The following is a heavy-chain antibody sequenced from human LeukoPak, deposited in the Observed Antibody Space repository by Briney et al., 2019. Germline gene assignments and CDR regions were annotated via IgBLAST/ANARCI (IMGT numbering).Heavy chain of an antibody. V-gene: IGHV3-53*01. J-gene: IGHJ6*02. CDR1: GFTVTSNY. Sequence: PRGSLRLSCAASGFTVTSNYMSWVRQAPGHGLEWVSVIYSGGSTYYADSAKGRFTISRDNSKKTLYLQMNSLRAEDTAVYYCARGTYYYYYGMDVWGQGTTVTVP. CDR2: IYSGGST. CDR3: ARGTYYYYYGMDV.